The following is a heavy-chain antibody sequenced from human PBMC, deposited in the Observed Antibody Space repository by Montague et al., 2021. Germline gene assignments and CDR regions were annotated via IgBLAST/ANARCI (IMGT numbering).Heavy chain of an antibody. Sequence: SETLSLTCGVYGGPFSGYFWTWIRQPPGKGLEWVGEINHSGDANYNPSLESRVTMTVDTSKRQFSLRLTSLTAADTAIYYCARDTWFRENLSSLCYYGIDVWGQGTTVTVSS. CDR2: INHSGDA. J-gene: IGHJ6*02. D-gene: IGHD3-10*01. CDR3: ARDTWFRENLSSLCYYGIDV. V-gene: IGHV4-34*01. CDR1: GGPFSGYF.